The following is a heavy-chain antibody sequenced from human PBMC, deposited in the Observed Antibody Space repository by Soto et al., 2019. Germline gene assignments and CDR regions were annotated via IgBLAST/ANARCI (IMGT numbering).Heavy chain of an antibody. CDR3: ARGRYCLTGRCFPNWFDS. D-gene: IGHD2-15*01. CDR1: GDSISTVDYF. CDR2: IYKSTTT. V-gene: IGHV4-30-4*01. J-gene: IGHJ5*01. Sequence: SETLSPTCSVSGDSISTVDYFWAWIRQPPGQALEYIGYIYKSTTTYYNPSFESRVAISLDTSKSQFSLNVTSVTAADTAVYFCARGRYCLTGRCFPNWFDSWGQGTLVTVSS.